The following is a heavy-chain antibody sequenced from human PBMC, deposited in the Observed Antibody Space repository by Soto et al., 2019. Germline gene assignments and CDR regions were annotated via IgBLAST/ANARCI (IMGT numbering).Heavy chain of an antibody. Sequence: QGQLQESGPGLVKPSETLSLTCSVSGGSISTYYCNWIRQPAGKGLEWIGRIDSSGSTNYSPSLKSRATMSVDTSKNQSSLELTSVTAADTAVYYCARGGHDFWSGPFDYWGQGTLATVSS. D-gene: IGHD3-3*01. V-gene: IGHV4-4*07. CDR2: IDSSGST. J-gene: IGHJ4*02. CDR3: ARGGHDFWSGPFDY. CDR1: GGSISTYY.